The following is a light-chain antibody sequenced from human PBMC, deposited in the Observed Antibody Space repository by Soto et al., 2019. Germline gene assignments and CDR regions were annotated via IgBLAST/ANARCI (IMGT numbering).Light chain of an antibody. J-gene: IGKJ1*01. CDR3: QQYAGSPWT. CDR1: QTIRNNY. V-gene: IGKV3-20*01. CDR2: GAS. Sequence: DTVLTQSPGTLSLSPGETATLSCRASQTIRNNYLAWYRQTPGQAPRLLIYGASNRATGIADRFSGSGSGTDFTLIIRGLEPEDFALYYCQQYAGSPWTFGQGTKVEIK.